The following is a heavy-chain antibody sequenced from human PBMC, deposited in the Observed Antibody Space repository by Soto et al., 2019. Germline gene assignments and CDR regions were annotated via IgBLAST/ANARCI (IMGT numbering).Heavy chain of an antibody. CDR3: ARSLPEGYCSSAGCYTRPLYGMDV. D-gene: IGHD2-2*02. CDR1: GYTFTRYY. CDR2: INPNSGGT. J-gene: IGHJ6*02. Sequence: ASVKVSCKASGYTFTRYYIHWVRQAPGQVLEWMGWINPNSGGTNYAQKFPGRVTVTRDTSTSTAYMELSRLISDDTAVFYCARSLPEGYCSSAGCYTRPLYGMDVWGQGTTVT. V-gene: IGHV1-2*02.